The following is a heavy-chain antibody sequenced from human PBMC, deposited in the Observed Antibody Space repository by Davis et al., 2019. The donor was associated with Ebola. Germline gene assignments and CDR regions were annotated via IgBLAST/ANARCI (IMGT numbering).Heavy chain of an antibody. CDR2: INPSGGST. CDR1: GYSFTSHY. J-gene: IGHJ4*02. V-gene: IGHV1-46*01. CDR3: ARVQGQQQLGEADY. Sequence: ASVKVSCKASGYSFTSHYMHWVRQAPGQGLEWMGIINPSGGSTSYAQKFQGRVTLTSDTSASTVYMDLTSLTSQDTAVYYCARVQGQQQLGEADYWGQGTLVTVSS. D-gene: IGHD6-13*01.